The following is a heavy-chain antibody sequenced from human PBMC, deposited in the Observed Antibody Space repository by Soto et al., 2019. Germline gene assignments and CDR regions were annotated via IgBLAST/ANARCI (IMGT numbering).Heavy chain of an antibody. J-gene: IGHJ4*02. Sequence: ASVKVSCKASGYTFTTYDINWVRLATGQGLEWMGWMNPNSGNTGFAQKFQGRLTMTRDTSITTAYMELSSLRSEDTAIYYCARGGEVGAAVEHWGKGTLVTVSS. CDR3: ARGGEVGAAVEH. CDR2: MNPNSGNT. CDR1: GYTFTTYD. D-gene: IGHD1-26*01. V-gene: IGHV1-8*01.